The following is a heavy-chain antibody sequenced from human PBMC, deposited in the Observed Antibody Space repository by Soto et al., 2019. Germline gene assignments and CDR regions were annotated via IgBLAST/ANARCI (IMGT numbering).Heavy chain of an antibody. CDR3: ARIPVDTYMINWFDP. CDR1: GDSLSSGNYY. J-gene: IGHJ5*02. Sequence: QVQLQESGPGLVKPSETLSLTCTVSGDSLSSGNYYWSWIRQPPGKGLEWIGYMYYSGSTNYNPHLKSRDTISGDPSKNQFFLRLTSVTAADTAVYYCARIPVDTYMINWFDPWGQGTLVTVSS. D-gene: IGHD5-18*01. V-gene: IGHV4-61*01. CDR2: MYYSGST.